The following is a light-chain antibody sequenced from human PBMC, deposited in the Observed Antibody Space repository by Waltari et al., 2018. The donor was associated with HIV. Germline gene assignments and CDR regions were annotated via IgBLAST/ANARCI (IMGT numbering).Light chain of an antibody. CDR1: SSTIGSTT. CDR2: SNN. Sequence: QSVLTQQPSASGTPGQRVTISCAGSSSTIGSTTVNWYQRLPGTAPKRLSYSNNQRPSGIPDRFAGSKSGTSASLAISGLQSEDDADYYCAAWDDSLRVVFGGGTKLTVL. CDR3: AAWDDSLRVV. J-gene: IGLJ2*01. V-gene: IGLV1-44*01.